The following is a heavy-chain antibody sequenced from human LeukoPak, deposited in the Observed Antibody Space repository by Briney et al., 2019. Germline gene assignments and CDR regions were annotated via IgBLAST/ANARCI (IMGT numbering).Heavy chain of an antibody. D-gene: IGHD5-12*01. CDR2: IYTSGST. CDR1: GGSISSYY. J-gene: IGHJ4*02. CDR3: ARVRIVATIFPMMYYFDY. V-gene: IGHV4-4*07. Sequence: PSETLSLTCTVSGGSISSYYWSWIRQPAGKGLEWIGRIYTSGSTNYNPSLKGRVTMSVDTSKNHFSLKLSSVTAADTAVYYCARVRIVATIFPMMYYFDYWGQGTLVTVSS.